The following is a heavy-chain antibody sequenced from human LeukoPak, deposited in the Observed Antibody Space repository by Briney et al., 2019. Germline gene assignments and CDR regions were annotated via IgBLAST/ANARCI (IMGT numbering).Heavy chain of an antibody. Sequence: SVKVSCKASGGTFSSYAISWVRQAPGQGLEWMGGIIPIFGTANYAQKFQGRVTITADESTSTAYMELSSLRSEDTAVYYCARDSSEFRSLLFHWGQGTLVTVSS. J-gene: IGHJ1*01. CDR2: IIPIFGTA. D-gene: IGHD1-14*01. CDR1: GGTFSSYA. V-gene: IGHV1-69*13. CDR3: ARDSSEFRSLLFH.